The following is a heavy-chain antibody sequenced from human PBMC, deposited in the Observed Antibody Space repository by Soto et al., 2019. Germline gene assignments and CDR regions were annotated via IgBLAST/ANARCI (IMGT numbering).Heavy chain of an antibody. V-gene: IGHV3-21*01. J-gene: IGHJ4*02. D-gene: IGHD3-3*01. CDR3: ARAGYCDFWSGPDY. Sequence: EVQLVESGGGLVKPGGSLRLSCAASGFTFSSYSMNWVRQAPGKGLEWVSSISSSSSYIYYADSVKGRFTISRDNAKNSLYLQMNSLRAEDTAVYYCARAGYCDFWSGPDYWGQGTLVTVSS. CDR2: ISSSSSYI. CDR1: GFTFSSYS.